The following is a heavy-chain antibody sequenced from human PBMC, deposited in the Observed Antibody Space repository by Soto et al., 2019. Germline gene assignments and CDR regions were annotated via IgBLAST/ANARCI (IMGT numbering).Heavy chain of an antibody. J-gene: IGHJ4*02. CDR3: AKDLGSGYSRGYYPFDY. V-gene: IGHV3-9*01. CDR2: ISWNSGSM. Sequence: PGGSLRLSCAASGFSFDDYAMHWVRQPPGKGLEWVSGISWNSGSMAYADSVKGRFTISRDNARNSLYLQMNSLRPEDTAFYYCAKDLGSGYSRGYYPFDYWGQGTQVTVSS. CDR1: GFSFDDYA. D-gene: IGHD3-22*01.